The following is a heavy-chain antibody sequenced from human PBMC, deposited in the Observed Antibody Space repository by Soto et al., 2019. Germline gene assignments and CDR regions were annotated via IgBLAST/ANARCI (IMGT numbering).Heavy chain of an antibody. V-gene: IGHV3-23*01. CDR1: GFTFSSYA. Sequence: GGSLRLSCAASGFTFSSYAMSWVRQAPGKGLEWVSAISGSGGSTYYADSVKGRFTISRDNSKNTLYLQMNSLRAEDTAVYYCAKGYSSGYYQTIDYWGQGTLVTVSS. CDR3: AKGYSSGYYQTIDY. D-gene: IGHD3-22*01. CDR2: ISGSGGST. J-gene: IGHJ4*02.